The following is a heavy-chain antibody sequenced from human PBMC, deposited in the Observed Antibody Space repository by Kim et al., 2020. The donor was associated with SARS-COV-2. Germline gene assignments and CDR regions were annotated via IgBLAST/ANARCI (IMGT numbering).Heavy chain of an antibody. CDR1: GGSFSGYY. D-gene: IGHD3-3*01. V-gene: IGHV4-34*01. CDR2: INHSGST. Sequence: SETLSLTCAVYGGSFSGYYWSWIRQPPGKGLEWIGEINHSGSTNYNPYLKSRVTISVDTSKNQFSLKLSSVTAADTAVYYCARGNLPTIFGVVIIGYNWFDPWGQGNLVTVSS. J-gene: IGHJ5*02. CDR3: ARGNLPTIFGVVIIGYNWFDP.